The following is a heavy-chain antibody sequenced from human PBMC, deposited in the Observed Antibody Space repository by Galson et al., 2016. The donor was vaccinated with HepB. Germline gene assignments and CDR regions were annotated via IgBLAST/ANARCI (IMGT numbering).Heavy chain of an antibody. CDR3: ATTVYGYSDY. V-gene: IGHV3-11*01. J-gene: IGHJ4*02. D-gene: IGHD3-22*01. Sequence: SLRLSCAASGLSFSDYYMSWIRQAPGKGLEWVAYISRSGDMMYYADSVKGRFTISRDNARTSLYLQMSSLRADDTALYYCATTVYGYSDYWGQGTLVTVSS. CDR2: ISRSGDMM. CDR1: GLSFSDYY.